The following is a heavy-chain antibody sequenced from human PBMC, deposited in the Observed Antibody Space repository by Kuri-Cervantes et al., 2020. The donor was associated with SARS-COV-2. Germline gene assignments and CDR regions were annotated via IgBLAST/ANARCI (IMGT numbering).Heavy chain of an antibody. CDR3: ARGPLRGVIWIDAFDI. D-gene: IGHD3-10*01. V-gene: IGHV1-8*01. CDR1: GYTFTSYD. Sequence: ASVKVSCKASGYTFTSYDINWVRQATGQGLEWMGWMNPNSGNTGYAQKFQGRVTMIRNTSISTAYMELSSLRSEDTAVYYCARGPLRGVIWIDAFDIWGQGTMVTVSS. J-gene: IGHJ3*02. CDR2: MNPNSGNT.